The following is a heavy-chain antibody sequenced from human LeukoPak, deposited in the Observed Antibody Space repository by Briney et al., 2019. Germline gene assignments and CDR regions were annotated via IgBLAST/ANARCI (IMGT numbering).Heavy chain of an antibody. CDR2: IYHSGST. CDR1: GYSISSGYY. D-gene: IGHD3-22*01. J-gene: IGHJ4*02. Sequence: PSETLSPTCTVSGYSISSGYYWGWIRQPPGKGLEWIGSIYHSGSTYYNPSLKSRVTISVDTSKKQFSLKLSSVTAADTALYYCASIQTNYYDSSGYIDYWGQGTLVTVSS. V-gene: IGHV4-38-2*02. CDR3: ASIQTNYYDSSGYIDY.